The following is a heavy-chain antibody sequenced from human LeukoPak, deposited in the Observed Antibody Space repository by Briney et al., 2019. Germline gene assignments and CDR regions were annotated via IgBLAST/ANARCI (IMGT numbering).Heavy chain of an antibody. CDR3: ARVGDFWSGYYFDY. Sequence: SETLSLTCNVSGGSISNYFWSWIRQPPGGGLEWIGYISYLGSSNYNPSLKGRVTFSVDTSKNQFSLKLSSVTAADTAVYYCARVGDFWSGYYFDYWGQGTLVTVSS. V-gene: IGHV4-59*01. CDR2: ISYLGSS. CDR1: GGSISNYF. D-gene: IGHD3-3*01. J-gene: IGHJ4*02.